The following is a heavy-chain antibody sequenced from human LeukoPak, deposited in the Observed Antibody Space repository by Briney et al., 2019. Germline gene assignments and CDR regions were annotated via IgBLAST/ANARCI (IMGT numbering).Heavy chain of an antibody. D-gene: IGHD2-2*01. CDR1: GDPFSGHH. J-gene: IGHJ6*03. CDR3: ARGRYCNSTNCPYVGGFYYMDV. Sequence: SDTLSLTCAVYGDPFSGHHWTWIPQPPGKRPEWIGKIYHSGSPNYNPSLKSRVTISVATPKNQISLDLSSVTAADTAVYYCARGRYCNSTNCPYVGGFYYMDVWGKGTTVTVSS. V-gene: IGHV4-34*01. CDR2: IYHSGSP.